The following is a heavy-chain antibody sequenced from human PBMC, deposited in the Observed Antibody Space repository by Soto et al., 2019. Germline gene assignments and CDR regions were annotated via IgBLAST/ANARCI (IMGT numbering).Heavy chain of an antibody. V-gene: IGHV2-5*02. CDR2: IYWDDDK. CDR3: AHDSSGYYGFDY. Sequence: QITLKESGPTLVKPTQTLTLTCTFSGFSLTTRGVGVGWIRQPPGKALEWLALIYWDDDKRYSPSLKSRLTITKDTTKNQVVLTMTNTDPVHTATYYSAHDSSGYYGFDYWGQGTLDAVSS. CDR1: GFSLTTRGVG. J-gene: IGHJ4*02. D-gene: IGHD3-22*01.